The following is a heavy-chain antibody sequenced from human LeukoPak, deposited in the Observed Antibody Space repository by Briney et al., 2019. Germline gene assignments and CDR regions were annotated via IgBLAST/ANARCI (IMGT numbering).Heavy chain of an antibody. J-gene: IGHJ4*02. CDR3: AKGGEQVSHFDY. CDR1: GFTFSDYY. V-gene: IGHV3-11*06. D-gene: IGHD3-16*01. Sequence: PGGSLRLSCAASGFTFSDYYMSWIRQAPGKGLEWISYISSSSNYKNYADSVQGRFTISRDNAKSSLYLQMNGLRAVDTAVYYCAKGGEQVSHFDYWGQGTLVTVSS. CDR2: ISSSSNYK.